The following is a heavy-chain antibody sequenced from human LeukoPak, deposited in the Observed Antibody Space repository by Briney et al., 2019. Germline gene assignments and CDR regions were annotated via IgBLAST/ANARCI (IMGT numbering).Heavy chain of an antibody. J-gene: IGHJ4*02. D-gene: IGHD3-10*01. CDR2: ITNSGDTT. Sequence: GGSLRLSCAASGFTFSGYAMHWVRQAPGKGLEYVSAITNSGDTTYYANSVKGRFTISRDNSKNRLYLQMGSLRAEDMAVYYCARRGVLSIPYDYWGQGTLVIVSS. V-gene: IGHV3-64*01. CDR3: ARRGVLSIPYDY. CDR1: GFTFSGYA.